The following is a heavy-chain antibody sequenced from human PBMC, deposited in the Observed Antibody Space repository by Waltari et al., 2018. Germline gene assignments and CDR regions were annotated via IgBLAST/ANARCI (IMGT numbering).Heavy chain of an antibody. CDR2: ISLNGLSI. J-gene: IGHJ3*01. CDR1: GFTFDDYA. V-gene: IGHV3-9*01. CDR3: AKDGDYYRRWGAFDF. Sequence: EVQLVESGGDLVQPGRSLRLSCAASGFTFDDYAMQWVRQSPGKGLGWVAGISLNGLSIHYVDSVKGRFTISRDNAKNSLYLQMNSLRVEDTALYYCAKDGDYYRRWGAFDFWGQGTMVTVSS. D-gene: IGHD3-10*01.